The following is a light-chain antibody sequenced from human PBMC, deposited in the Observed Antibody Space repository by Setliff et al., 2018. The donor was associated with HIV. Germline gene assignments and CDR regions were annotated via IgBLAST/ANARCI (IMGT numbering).Light chain of an antibody. CDR2: DVS. Sequence: QSALTQPASVSGPPGQSITISCTGTSSDVGGYNYVSWYQQHPGEAPRLLIYDVSYRPSGISRRFSGSKSGSTASLTISGLQTEDEADYYCSSYTDNSTLDVFGTGTKVTVL. CDR3: SSYTDNSTLDV. V-gene: IGLV2-14*03. CDR1: SSDVGGYNY. J-gene: IGLJ1*01.